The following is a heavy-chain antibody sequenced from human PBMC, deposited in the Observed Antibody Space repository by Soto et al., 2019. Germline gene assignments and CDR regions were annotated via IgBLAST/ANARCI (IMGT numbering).Heavy chain of an antibody. CDR2: IIPIFGTA. CDR3: AKVRYSSPMGYYYGMDV. V-gene: IGHV1-69*13. Sequence: ASVKVSCKASGGTFSSYAISWVRQAPGQGLEWMGGIIPIFGTANYAQKFQGRVTITADESTSTSYMEVNNLRSEDMAVYYCAKVRYSSPMGYYYGMDVWGQGTTVTVSS. CDR1: GGTFSSYA. D-gene: IGHD6-19*01. J-gene: IGHJ6*02.